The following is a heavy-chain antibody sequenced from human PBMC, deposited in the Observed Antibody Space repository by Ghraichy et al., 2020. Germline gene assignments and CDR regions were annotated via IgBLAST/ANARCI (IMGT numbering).Heavy chain of an antibody. Sequence: GESLNISCAASGFTFRSYAMSWVRQAPRKGLEWVSTIIGSGDSTNSADSVQGRFTISRDNSKNTLYLQMNNLRAEDAAVYYCAKGTMVNDCSYSFAMDVWGQGTTVTVSS. D-gene: IGHD2-21*01. CDR2: IIGSGDST. J-gene: IGHJ6*02. CDR1: GFTFRSYA. CDR3: AKGTMVNDCSYSFAMDV. V-gene: IGHV3-23*01.